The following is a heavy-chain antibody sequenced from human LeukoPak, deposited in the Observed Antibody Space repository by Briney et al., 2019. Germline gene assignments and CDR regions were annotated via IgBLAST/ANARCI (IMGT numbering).Heavy chain of an antibody. J-gene: IGHJ3*02. V-gene: IGHV3-7*05. Sequence: PGGSLRLSCAASGFTLSTYWMNWVRQAPGKGLEWVANIKQDGSEKYYVDSVKGRFITSRDNARNSLSLQMNSLRADDTAVYYCVRDGGGTYSLAFDIWGQGTMVTVSS. CDR3: VRDGGGTYSLAFDI. D-gene: IGHD1-26*01. CDR1: GFTLSTYW. CDR2: IKQDGSEK.